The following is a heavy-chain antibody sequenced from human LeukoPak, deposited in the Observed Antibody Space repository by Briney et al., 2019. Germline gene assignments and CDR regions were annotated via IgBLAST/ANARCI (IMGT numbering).Heavy chain of an antibody. CDR1: GYTFTSYG. J-gene: IGHJ4*02. Sequence: ASVKVSCKASGYTFTSYGISWVRQAPRQGLEWMGWISAYNGNTNYAQKLQGRVTMTTDTSTSTAYMELRSLRSDDTAVYYCARARVGYSYGEEADYWGQGTLVTVSS. CDR3: ARARVGYSYGEEADY. CDR2: ISAYNGNT. D-gene: IGHD5-18*01. V-gene: IGHV1-18*01.